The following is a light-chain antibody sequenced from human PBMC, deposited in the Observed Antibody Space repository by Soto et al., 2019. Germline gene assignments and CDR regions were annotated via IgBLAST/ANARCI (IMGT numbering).Light chain of an antibody. CDR1: QSVSNN. J-gene: IGKJ3*01. CDR3: QEYDNWPRLT. V-gene: IGKV3-15*01. Sequence: EIVMTQSPATLSVSPGERATLSCRASQSVSNNLPWYQHKPGQAPRLLIHSASTRATDVPARFSGRGSGTEFTLTVSSLQSEDFAVYYCQEYDNWPRLTFGPGTRVDIK. CDR2: SAS.